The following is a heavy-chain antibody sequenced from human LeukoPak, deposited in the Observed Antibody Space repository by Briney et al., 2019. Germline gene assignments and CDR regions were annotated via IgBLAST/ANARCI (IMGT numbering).Heavy chain of an antibody. Sequence: GGSLRLSCAASGFTFDDYGMSWVRQAPGKGLEWVSGINWNGGSTGYADSVKGRFTISRGNAKNSLYLQMNSLRAEDTALYYCARDRVYCISSTSCYIESPRGNYYYYMDVWGKGTTVTVSS. D-gene: IGHD2-2*02. V-gene: IGHV3-20*04. CDR3: ARDRVYCISSTSCYIESPRGNYYYYMDV. J-gene: IGHJ6*03. CDR1: GFTFDDYG. CDR2: INWNGGST.